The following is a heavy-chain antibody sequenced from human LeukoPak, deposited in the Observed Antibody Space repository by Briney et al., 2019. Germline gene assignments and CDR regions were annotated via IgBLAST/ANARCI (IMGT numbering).Heavy chain of an antibody. Sequence: SETLSLTCTVSGGSISSHYWSWIRQPPGKGLEWIGYIYYSGSTNYNPSLKSRVTISVDTSKNQFSLKLSSVTAADTAVYYCVRTRSSSLWYYYYYMDVWGKGTTVTVSS. J-gene: IGHJ6*03. V-gene: IGHV4-59*11. CDR1: GGSISSHY. CDR2: IYYSGST. CDR3: VRTRSSSLWYYYYYMDV. D-gene: IGHD6-6*01.